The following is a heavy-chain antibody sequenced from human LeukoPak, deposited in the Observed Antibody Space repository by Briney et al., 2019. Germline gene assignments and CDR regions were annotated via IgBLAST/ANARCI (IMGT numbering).Heavy chain of an antibody. V-gene: IGHV4-59*01. CDR2: IYYSGST. D-gene: IGHD6-19*01. Sequence: SETLSLTCTVSGGSISSYYWSWIRQPPGKGLEWIGYIYYSGSTNYNPSLKSRVTISVDTSENQFSLKLSSVTAADTAVYYCARDGSSGWHDYWGQGTLVTVSS. CDR3: ARDGSSGWHDY. CDR1: GGSISSYY. J-gene: IGHJ4*02.